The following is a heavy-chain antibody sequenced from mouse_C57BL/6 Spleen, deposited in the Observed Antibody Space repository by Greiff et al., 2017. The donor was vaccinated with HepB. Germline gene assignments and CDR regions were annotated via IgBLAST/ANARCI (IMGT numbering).Heavy chain of an antibody. J-gene: IGHJ2*01. CDR3: TIREVVTTRELFDY. Sequence: VQLQQSGTVLARPGASVKMSCKTSGYTFTSYWMHWVKQRPGQGLEWIGAIYPGNNDTSYNQKFKGKAKLTAVTSASTAYMELSSLTNEDSAVYYCTIREVVTTRELFDYWGQGTTLTVSS. CDR2: IYPGNNDT. CDR1: GYTFTSYW. D-gene: IGHD2-2*01. V-gene: IGHV1-5*01.